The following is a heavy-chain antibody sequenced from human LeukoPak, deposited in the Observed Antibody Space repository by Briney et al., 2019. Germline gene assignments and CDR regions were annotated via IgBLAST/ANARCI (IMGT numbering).Heavy chain of an antibody. J-gene: IGHJ4*02. Sequence: QPGGSLRPSCAASGFTFSDHYMDWVRQAPGKGLEWVGRIRNKAKSYTTEYAASVKGRFTISRDDSKNSLYLQMNSLKTEDTAVYYCARVVAAVGSDYFDCWGQGTQVTVSS. D-gene: IGHD6-13*01. V-gene: IGHV3-72*01. CDR3: ARVVAAVGSDYFDC. CDR2: IRNKAKSYTT. CDR1: GFTFSDHY.